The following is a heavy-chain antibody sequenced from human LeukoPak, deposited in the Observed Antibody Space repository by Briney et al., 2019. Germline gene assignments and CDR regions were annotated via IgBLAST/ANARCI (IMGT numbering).Heavy chain of an antibody. CDR3: ARETLYDFWSGYYALGYYYYGMDV. CDR2: INPSGGST. D-gene: IGHD3-3*01. Sequence: ASVKVSCKASGYTFTSYYMHWVRQAPGQGLEWMGIINPSGGSTSYAQKFQGRVTMTRDTSTSTVYMELNSLRSEDTAVYYCARETLYDFWSGYYALGYYYYGMDVWGQGTTVTVSS. V-gene: IGHV1-46*01. CDR1: GYTFTSYY. J-gene: IGHJ6*02.